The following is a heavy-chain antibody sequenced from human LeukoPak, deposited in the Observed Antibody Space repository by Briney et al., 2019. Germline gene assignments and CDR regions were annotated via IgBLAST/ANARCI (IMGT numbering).Heavy chain of an antibody. Sequence: GGSLRLSCAASGITFRSYGMHWVRQAPGKGLEWVAFIWYDGSNKYYADSVKGRFTISRDNSKNTLYLQMNSLRAEDTAVYYCARPLIVGATTDLDVWGRGTTVTVSS. CDR2: IWYDGSNK. D-gene: IGHD1-26*01. CDR3: ARPLIVGATTDLDV. CDR1: GITFRSYG. V-gene: IGHV3-30*02. J-gene: IGHJ6*02.